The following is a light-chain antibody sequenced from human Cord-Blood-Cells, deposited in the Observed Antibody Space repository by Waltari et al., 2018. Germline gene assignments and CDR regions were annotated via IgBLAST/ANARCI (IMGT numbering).Light chain of an antibody. Sequence: DIPMTQSPLSLSASVGDRFTFLFQASQDISNYLIWYQQKPGKAPKLLIYDASNLETGVPSRFSGSVSGTDFTFNISRLQPEDIATYYCQQYDNLPPNFTFGPGTKVDIK. V-gene: IGKV1-33*01. CDR3: QQYDNLPPNFT. J-gene: IGKJ3*01. CDR2: DAS. CDR1: QDISNY.